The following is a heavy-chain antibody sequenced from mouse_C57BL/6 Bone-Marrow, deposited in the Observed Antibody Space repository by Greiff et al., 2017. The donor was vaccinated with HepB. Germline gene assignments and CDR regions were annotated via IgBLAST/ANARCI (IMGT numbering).Heavy chain of an antibody. Sequence: EVMLVESGGGLVQPGESLKLSCESNEYEFPSHDMSWVRKTPEKRLELVAAINSDGGSTYYPDTMERRFIISRDNTKKTLNLQMSSLRSEDTALYYCARRLSTMITFYAMDYWGQGTSVTVSS. CDR3: ARRLSTMITFYAMDY. D-gene: IGHD2-4*01. CDR1: EYEFPSHD. CDR2: INSDGGST. V-gene: IGHV5-2*01. J-gene: IGHJ4*01.